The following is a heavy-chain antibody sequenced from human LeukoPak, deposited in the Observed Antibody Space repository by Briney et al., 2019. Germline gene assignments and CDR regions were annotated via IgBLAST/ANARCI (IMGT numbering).Heavy chain of an antibody. CDR1: GSTLCKIS. CDR2: FGHQDGET. CDR3: ATGALDFDY. J-gene: IGHJ4*02. V-gene: IGHV1-24*01. D-gene: IGHD3-16*02. Sequence: ASVKPSDYPAGSTLCKISIVPVGQAPGKGLEWMGSFGHQDGETVHAQKFQTRFNMTVDTATDTAYMEMSSLISEDTAVYYCATGALDFDYWGQGTLVTVSS.